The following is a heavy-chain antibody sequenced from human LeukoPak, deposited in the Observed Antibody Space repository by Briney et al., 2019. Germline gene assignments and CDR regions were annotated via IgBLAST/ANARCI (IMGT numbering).Heavy chain of an antibody. CDR1: GFTFSNYW. CDR2: IKEDGSEK. D-gene: IGHD2-15*01. J-gene: IGHJ4*02. Sequence: GESLKISCAASGFTFSNYWMSWVRQAPGKGLEWVANIKEDGSEKYYVDSVKGRFTISRDNAKNSLYLQMNSLRAEDTAVYYCARDGSSFDYWGQGTLVTVSS. V-gene: IGHV3-7*01. CDR3: ARDGSSFDY.